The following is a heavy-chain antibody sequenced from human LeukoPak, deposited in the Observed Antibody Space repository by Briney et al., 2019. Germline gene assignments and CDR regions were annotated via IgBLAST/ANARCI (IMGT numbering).Heavy chain of an antibody. CDR2: IREDGGKQ. J-gene: IGHJ4*02. V-gene: IGHV3-7*01. CDR1: GFNFDNFW. Sequence: GGSLRLSCAASGFNFDNFWMSWVRQAPGKGLEWVANIREDGGKQNYVDSVKGRSTISRDNAKSSVYLQLNSLRADDTAIYYCAKDIPGGGDDYWGQGTLVTVSS. CDR3: AKDIPGGGDDY. D-gene: IGHD2-21*02.